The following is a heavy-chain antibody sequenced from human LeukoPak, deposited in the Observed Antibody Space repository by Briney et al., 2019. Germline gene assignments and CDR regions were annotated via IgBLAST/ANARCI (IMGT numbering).Heavy chain of an antibody. V-gene: IGHV3-23*01. Sequence: GGSLRLSCAAPGFTFSTFAMTWVRQAPGKGLEWVSLISGSSGIIYYADSVNGRFTISRDNSKNTLYLQMHSLRAEDTAVYYCAARPGEIAVPFDYWGQGTLVTVSS. CDR2: ISGSSGII. CDR1: GFTFSTFA. J-gene: IGHJ4*02. D-gene: IGHD3-10*01. CDR3: AARPGEIAVPFDY.